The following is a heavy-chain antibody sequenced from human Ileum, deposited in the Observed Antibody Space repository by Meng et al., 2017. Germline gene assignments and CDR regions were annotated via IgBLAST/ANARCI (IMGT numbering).Heavy chain of an antibody. CDR1: GFTFSSYS. Sequence: GESLKISCAASGFTFSSYSMNWVRQAPGKGLEWVSVISSNSGYISYADSVRGRFTISRDNAKNSVDLQMNGLRAEDTAVYYCVRFTPYLGRAAGGVGHDGFDIWSQGTMVTVSS. J-gene: IGHJ3*02. D-gene: IGHD6-13*01. V-gene: IGHV3-21*01. CDR2: ISSNSGYI. CDR3: VRFTPYLGRAAGGVGHDGFDI.